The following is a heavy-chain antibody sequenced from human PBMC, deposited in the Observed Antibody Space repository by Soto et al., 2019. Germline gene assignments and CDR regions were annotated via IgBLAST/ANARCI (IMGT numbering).Heavy chain of an antibody. CDR3: ARAKLTGWFGELLKSYYYYGMDV. Sequence: PSATLSLTCAIDGASFTGYYWTWIRQPPRTGLEWIGEINHSGSTNYNPSLKSRVTISVDTSKNQFSLKLSSVTAADTAVYYCARAKLTGWFGELLKSYYYYGMDVWGQGTTVT. CDR2: INHSGST. V-gene: IGHV4-34*01. D-gene: IGHD3-10*01. J-gene: IGHJ6*02. CDR1: GASFTGYY.